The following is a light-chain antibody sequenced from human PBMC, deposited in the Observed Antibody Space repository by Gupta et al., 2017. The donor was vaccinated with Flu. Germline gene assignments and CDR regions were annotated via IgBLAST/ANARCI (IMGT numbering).Light chain of an antibody. V-gene: IGLV7-43*01. CDR3: LLYFGGAQLV. Sequence: QTVLTPDPPLTVSPGGTVTLTCSSNTGPVTFGDFPNWFQQKPGQPPRALIYSTRNKHPWTPARFSGSLLGGKVALTLSGVQPEDEAEYYCLLYFGGAQLVFGGGTKLTVL. J-gene: IGLJ3*02. CDR2: STR. CDR1: TGPVTFGDF.